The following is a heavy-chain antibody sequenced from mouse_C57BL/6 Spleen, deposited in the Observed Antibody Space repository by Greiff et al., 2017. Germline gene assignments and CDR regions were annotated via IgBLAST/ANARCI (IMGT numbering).Heavy chain of an antibody. V-gene: IGHV5-4*03. CDR2: ISDGGSYT. CDR3: ARYYYGSSYGY. J-gene: IGHJ2*01. D-gene: IGHD1-1*01. CDR1: GFTFSSYA. Sequence: DVKLVESGGGLVKPGGSLKLSCAASGFTFSSYAMSWVRQTPEKRLEWVATISDGGSYTYYPDNVKGRFTISRDNAKNNLYLQMSHLKSEDTAMYYCARYYYGSSYGYWGQGTTLTVSS.